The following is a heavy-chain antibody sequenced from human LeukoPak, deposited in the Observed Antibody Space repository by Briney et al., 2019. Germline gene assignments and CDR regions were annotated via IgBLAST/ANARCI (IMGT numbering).Heavy chain of an antibody. D-gene: IGHD1-1*01. V-gene: IGHV5-51*01. J-gene: IGHJ3*02. Sequence: GESLKISCKGSGYSFSNYWIAWVRQMPGKGLEWMGIIYPGDSDTRYSPSFQGQVTISADKSISTAFQQWSSLEPSDTAMYYCARTLEVTDAFDIWGQGTTVTVFS. CDR1: GYSFSNYW. CDR3: ARTLEVTDAFDI. CDR2: IYPGDSDT.